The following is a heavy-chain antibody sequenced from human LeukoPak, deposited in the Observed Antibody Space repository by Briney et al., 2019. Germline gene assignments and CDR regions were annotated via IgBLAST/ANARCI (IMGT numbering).Heavy chain of an antibody. CDR2: IFTSGST. D-gene: IGHD2-21*01. J-gene: IGHJ5*02. CDR3: ATSHDVKTAPYDL. Sequence: SETLSLTCTVSGGSISSYCWSWVRQPPGKGLEGIGYIFTSGSTDYKPSLKSRVTMSVDTSKNQVSMEMRFLTAADTAVYYCATSHDVKTAPYDLWGQGTLVTVSS. CDR1: GGSISSYC. V-gene: IGHV4-4*09.